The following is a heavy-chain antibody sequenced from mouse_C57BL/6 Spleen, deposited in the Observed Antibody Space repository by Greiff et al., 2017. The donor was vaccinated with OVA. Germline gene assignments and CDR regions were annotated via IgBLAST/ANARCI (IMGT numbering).Heavy chain of an antibody. CDR3: ARSLYYYGSSEWYFDV. CDR2: IDPSDSYT. D-gene: IGHD1-1*01. J-gene: IGHJ1*03. V-gene: IGHV1-50*01. CDR1: GYTFTSYW. Sequence: VQLQQPGAELVKPGASVKLSCKASGYTFTSYWMQWVKQRPGQGLEWIGEIDPSDSYTNYNQKFKGKATLTVDTSSSTAYMQLSSLTSEDSAVYYCARSLYYYGSSEWYFDVWGTGTTVTVSS.